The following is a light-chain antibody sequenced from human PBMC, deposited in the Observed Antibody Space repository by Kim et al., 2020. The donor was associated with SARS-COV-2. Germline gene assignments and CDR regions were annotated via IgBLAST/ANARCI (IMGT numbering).Light chain of an antibody. V-gene: IGKV3-15*01. CDR2: RAS. Sequence: VSPGGGATLSSRAVQSCDGNLAWFHQKTGQPPRLLIYRASTRATGIPARFSGSGSGTDFSLTISSLQSEDFALYYCQQYKYWPITFGQGTRVEIK. CDR1: QSCDGN. J-gene: IGKJ5*01. CDR3: QQYKYWPIT.